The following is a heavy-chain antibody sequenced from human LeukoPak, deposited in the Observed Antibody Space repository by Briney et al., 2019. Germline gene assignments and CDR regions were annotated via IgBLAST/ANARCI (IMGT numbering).Heavy chain of an antibody. CDR1: SDSFSGSY. CDR2: INHRGST. J-gene: IGHJ4*02. D-gene: IGHD3-10*01. Sequence: SETLSLTCAVYSDSFSGSYWSWIRQSPGKGLEWIGEINHRGSTNYSPSLRSRVTISLDMSKNQFFLRMSSVTVADTALYFCAINPPRESPGGWGQGTLVTVSS. CDR3: AINPPRESPGG. V-gene: IGHV4-34*01.